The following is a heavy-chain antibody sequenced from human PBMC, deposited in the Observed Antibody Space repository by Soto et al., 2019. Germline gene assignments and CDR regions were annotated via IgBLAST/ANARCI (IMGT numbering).Heavy chain of an antibody. CDR3: ARDSPIGSTFSGYDAIDY. CDR2: IIPLLDIA. J-gene: IGHJ4*02. V-gene: IGHV1-69*04. D-gene: IGHD5-12*01. Sequence: QVQLVHSGAEVKKPGSSVNVSCKTSGGTFSNDIITWVQQAPGQGLEWMGRIIPLLDIANYAQTFQGRVTITAEKSTSTAYMELNSLRSEDTAVYYCARDSPIGSTFSGYDAIDYWGQGTLVTVSS. CDR1: GGTFSNDI.